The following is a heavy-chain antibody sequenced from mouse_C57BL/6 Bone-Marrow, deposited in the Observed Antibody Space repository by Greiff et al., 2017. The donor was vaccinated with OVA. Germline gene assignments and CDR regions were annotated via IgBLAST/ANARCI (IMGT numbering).Heavy chain of an antibody. J-gene: IGHJ4*01. D-gene: IGHD3-3*01. Sequence: QVQLQQPGAELVMPGASVKLSCKASGYTFTSYWMHWVKQRPGQGLEWIGEIDPSDSYTNYNQKFKGKSTLTVDKSSSTAYMQLSSLTSEDSAVXYCARGTFPYAMDYWGQGTSVTVSS. CDR3: ARGTFPYAMDY. V-gene: IGHV1-69*01. CDR1: GYTFTSYW. CDR2: IDPSDSYT.